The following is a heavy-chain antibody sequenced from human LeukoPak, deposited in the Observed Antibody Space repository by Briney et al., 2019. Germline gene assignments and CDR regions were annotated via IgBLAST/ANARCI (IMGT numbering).Heavy chain of an antibody. CDR3: VKNTRYYFDS. Sequence: SETLSLTCTVYGGSISSYYWSWIRQPPGKGLEWIGRVYTTGSTNYNPSLKSRVTMSVDTSKNQFSLKLSSVTAADTAVYYCVKNTRYYFDSWGQGTLVTVSS. CDR1: GGSISSYY. D-gene: IGHD1-1*01. V-gene: IGHV4-4*07. CDR2: VYTTGST. J-gene: IGHJ4*02.